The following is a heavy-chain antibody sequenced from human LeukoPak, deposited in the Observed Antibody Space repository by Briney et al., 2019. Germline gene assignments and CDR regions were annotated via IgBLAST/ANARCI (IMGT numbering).Heavy chain of an antibody. CDR2: IVVGSGNT. CDR3: AAGYYYSSGSSYMDV. D-gene: IGHD3-10*01. CDR1: GFTFTSST. J-gene: IGHJ6*03. V-gene: IGHV1-58*02. Sequence: ASVKVSCKASGFTFTSSTMQWVRQARGQRLEWIGWIVVGSGNTNYAQKFQERVTITRDMSTSTVYMEVSSLRSEDTAVYYCAAGYYYSSGSSYMDVWGKGTTVTISS.